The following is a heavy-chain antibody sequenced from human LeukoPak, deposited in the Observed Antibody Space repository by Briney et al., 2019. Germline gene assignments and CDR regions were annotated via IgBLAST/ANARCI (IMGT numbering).Heavy chain of an antibody. J-gene: IGHJ6*03. CDR2: INHSGST. V-gene: IGHV4-34*01. CDR3: ARGFRLERYNWNYGGCYYYMDV. Sequence: PSETLSLTCVVYGGSFSGYYWSWIRQPPGKGLEWIGEINHSGSTNYNPSLKSRVTISVDTSKNQFSLKLSSVTAADTAVYYCARGFRLERYNWNYGGCYYYMDVWGKGTTVTVTS. D-gene: IGHD1-7*01. CDR1: GGSFSGYY.